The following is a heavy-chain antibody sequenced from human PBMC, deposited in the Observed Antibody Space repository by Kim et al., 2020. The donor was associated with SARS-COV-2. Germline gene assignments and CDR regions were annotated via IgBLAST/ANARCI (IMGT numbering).Heavy chain of an antibody. CDR2: INAGNGNT. CDR1: GYTFTSYA. V-gene: IGHV1-3*01. J-gene: IGHJ6*04. D-gene: IGHD2-2*01. CDR3: ARSGIVVVPAAMQWGYYYYGMDV. Sequence: ASVKVSCKASGYTFTSYAMHWVRQAPGQRLEWMGWINAGNGNTKYSQKFQGRVTITRDTSASTAYMELSSLRSEDTAVYYCARSGIVVVPAAMQWGYYYYGMDVWGKGITVTVSS.